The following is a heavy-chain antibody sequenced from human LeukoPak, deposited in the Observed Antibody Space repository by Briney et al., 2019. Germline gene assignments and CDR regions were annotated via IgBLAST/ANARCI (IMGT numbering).Heavy chain of an antibody. D-gene: IGHD3-22*01. CDR2: IYTSGST. CDR3: ARDWDYYDSSGYYSFDY. V-gene: IGHV4-61*09. Sequence: SETLSLTCSVSGGSISGGSYCWSWIRQPAGKGLEWIGHIYTSGSTYYNPSLKSRVTISVDTSKNQFSLKLSSVTAADTAVYYCARDWDYYDSSGYYSFDYWGQGTLVTVSS. CDR1: GGSISGGSYC. J-gene: IGHJ4*02.